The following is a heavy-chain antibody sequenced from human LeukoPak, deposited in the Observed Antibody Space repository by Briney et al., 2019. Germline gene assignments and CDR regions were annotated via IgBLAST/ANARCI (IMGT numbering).Heavy chain of an antibody. D-gene: IGHD3/OR15-3a*01. Sequence: SETLSLTCTVSGGSISSYYWSWIRQPPGKGLEWIGYIYYSGSTNYNPSLKSRVTISVDTSKNQFSLKLSSVTAADTAVYYCARVWTTNDYYYYYYMDVWGKGTTVTISS. CDR3: ARVWTTNDYYYYYYMDV. CDR1: GGSISSYY. CDR2: IYYSGST. J-gene: IGHJ6*03. V-gene: IGHV4-59*12.